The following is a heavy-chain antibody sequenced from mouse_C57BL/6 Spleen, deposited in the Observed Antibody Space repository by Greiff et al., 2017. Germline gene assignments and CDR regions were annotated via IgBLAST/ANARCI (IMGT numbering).Heavy chain of an antibody. D-gene: IGHD3-3*01. CDR3: AREGRGFAY. Sequence: VQLQQSGAELVKPGASVKLSCTASGFNIKDYYMHWVKQRTEQGLEWIGRIDTEDGENKYDPKFQGKATITADTSSNTAYMQLSSLTYEDTVDDCGAREGRGFAYWGQGTLVTVSA. V-gene: IGHV14-2*01. J-gene: IGHJ3*01. CDR2: IDTEDGEN. CDR1: GFNIKDYY.